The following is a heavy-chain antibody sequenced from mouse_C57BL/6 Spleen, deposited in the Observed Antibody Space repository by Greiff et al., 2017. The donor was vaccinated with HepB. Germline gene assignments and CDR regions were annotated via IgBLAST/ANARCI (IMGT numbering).Heavy chain of an antibody. J-gene: IGHJ4*01. CDR2: ISDGGSYT. CDR1: GFTFSSYA. Sequence: DVMLVESGGGLVKPGGSLKLSCAASGFTFSSYAMSWVRQTPEKRLEWVATISDGGSYTYYPDNVKGRFTISRDNAKNNLYLQMSHLKSEDTAMYYCAREEGGTAGGAMDYWGQGTSVTVSS. V-gene: IGHV5-4*01. D-gene: IGHD3-3*01. CDR3: AREEGGTAGGAMDY.